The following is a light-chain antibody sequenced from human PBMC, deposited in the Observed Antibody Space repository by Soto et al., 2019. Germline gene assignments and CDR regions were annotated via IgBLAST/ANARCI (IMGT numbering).Light chain of an antibody. J-gene: IGLJ1*01. CDR1: SSDVGGYNY. Sequence: QSVLTQPPSASGSPGQSVTISCTGTSSDVGGYNYVSWYQQHPGKAPKLMIYEVSERPSGVPDRFSGSKSSNTASLTVSGLQAEDEADYYRSSYAGSNNFVFGTGTKGTVL. CDR2: EVS. CDR3: SSYAGSNNFV. V-gene: IGLV2-8*01.